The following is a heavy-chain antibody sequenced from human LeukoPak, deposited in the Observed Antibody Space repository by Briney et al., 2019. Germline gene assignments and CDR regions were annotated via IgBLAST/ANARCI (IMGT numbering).Heavy chain of an antibody. Sequence: GGSLRLSCAASGFIFDDYDMSWVRQAPGKGLEWVSGINWNGGSTGYADSVKGRFTISRDNAKNSLDLQMNSLRAEDTAVYYCARDSPHFDWLKYWGQGTLVTVSS. J-gene: IGHJ4*02. CDR3: ARDSPHFDWLKY. V-gene: IGHV3-20*04. D-gene: IGHD3-9*01. CDR2: INWNGGST. CDR1: GFIFDDYD.